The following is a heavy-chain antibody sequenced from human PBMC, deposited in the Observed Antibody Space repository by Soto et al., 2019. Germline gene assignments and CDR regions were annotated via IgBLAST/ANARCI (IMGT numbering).Heavy chain of an antibody. V-gene: IGHV3-64D*06. D-gene: IGHD2-2*01. J-gene: IGHJ1*01. CDR1: GFTFSSYA. CDR3: VKDKPLAAAMAEYFQH. CDR2: ISSNGGST. Sequence: GGSLRLSCSASGFTFSSYAMHWVRQAPGKGLEYVSAISSNGGSTYYADSVKGRFTISRDNSKNTLYLQMSSLRAEDTAVYYCVKDKPLAAAMAEYFQHWGQGTLVTVSS.